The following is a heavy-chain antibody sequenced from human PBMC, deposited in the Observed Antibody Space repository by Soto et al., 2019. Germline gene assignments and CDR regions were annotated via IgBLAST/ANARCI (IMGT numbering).Heavy chain of an antibody. CDR3: ARGITNFYATDV. CDR1: GFTFSSYW. Sequence: EVQLVEYGGGLVQPGGSLRLSCAGSGFTFSSYWMHWVRQAPGKGLVWVSRIKSDGSSRSYADSVKGRFTISRDNAENTVYLQMNSLRGEDTAVYYCARGITNFYATDVWGQGTSVTVSS. D-gene: IGHD1-20*01. J-gene: IGHJ6*02. V-gene: IGHV3-74*01. CDR2: IKSDGSSR.